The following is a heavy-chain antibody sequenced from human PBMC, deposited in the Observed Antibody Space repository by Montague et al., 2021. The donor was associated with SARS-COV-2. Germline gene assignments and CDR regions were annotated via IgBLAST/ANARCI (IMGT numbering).Heavy chain of an antibody. CDR3: AAYIIGAGGRGS. CDR2: TYDDRHI. CDR1: GASIRGAYH. J-gene: IGHJ1*01. V-gene: IGHV4-31*03. D-gene: IGHD2/OR15-2a*01. Sequence: TLSLTCSVSGASIRGAYHWSWIRQHPGKDLEWIGHTYDDRHIYYNPSLRGRAPISLDTSENRFSLTLTSVTAADTALYYCAAYIIGAGGRGSGGQGALVTVSS.